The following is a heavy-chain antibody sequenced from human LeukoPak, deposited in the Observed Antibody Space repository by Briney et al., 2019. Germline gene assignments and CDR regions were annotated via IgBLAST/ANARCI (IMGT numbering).Heavy chain of an antibody. D-gene: IGHD4-17*01. J-gene: IGHJ4*02. CDR3: ARPEAYGDYG. Sequence: PGGSLRLSCAASGFTFSSYSMDWVRQAPGKGLEWVSSISSSSSYIYYADSVKGRFTISRDNAKNSPYLQMNSLRAENAAVYYCARPEAYGDYGWGQGTLVTVSS. CDR2: ISSSSSYI. V-gene: IGHV3-21*01. CDR1: GFTFSSYS.